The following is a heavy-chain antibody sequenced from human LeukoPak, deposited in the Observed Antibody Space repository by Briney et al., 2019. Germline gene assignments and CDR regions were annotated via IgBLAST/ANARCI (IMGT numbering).Heavy chain of an antibody. V-gene: IGHV1-18*01. D-gene: IGHD2-2*01. Sequence: ASVKVSCKASGYTFTSYGLSWVRQAPGQGLEWMGWISAYNGNTNYAQQLQGRLTMTTDTSTSTAYIELRSLTSDDTAVYYCARGGLDTSSHYVPFDYWGQGTLVTVSS. CDR2: ISAYNGNT. J-gene: IGHJ4*02. CDR1: GYTFTSYG. CDR3: ARGGLDTSSHYVPFDY.